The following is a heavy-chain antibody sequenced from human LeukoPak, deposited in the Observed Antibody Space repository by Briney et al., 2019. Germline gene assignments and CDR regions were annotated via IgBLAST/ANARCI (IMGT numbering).Heavy chain of an antibody. D-gene: IGHD4-11*01. CDR2: INHSGST. CDR3: GRFGAYGNYGRSGHHGMDV. V-gene: IGHV4-34*01. CDR1: GGSFSGYY. Sequence: PSETLSLTCAVYGGSFSGYYWSWIRQPPGKGLEWIGEINHSGSTNYNPSLKSRVTISVDTSKNQFSLKLSPVTAADTAVYYCGRFGAYGNYGRSGHHGMDVWGQGTTVTVSS. J-gene: IGHJ6*02.